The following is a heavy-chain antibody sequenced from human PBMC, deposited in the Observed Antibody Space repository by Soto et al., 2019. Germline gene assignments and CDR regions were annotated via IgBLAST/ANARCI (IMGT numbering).Heavy chain of an antibody. D-gene: IGHD2-2*01. J-gene: IGHJ1*01. Sequence: SETLSLTCTVSGGSISSYYWSWIRQPPGKGLEWIGYIYYSGSTNYNPSLKSRVTISVDTSKNQFSLKLSSVTAADTAVYYCALQLPRYPDYFHHWGQGTLVTVSS. CDR2: IYYSGST. CDR1: GGSISSYY. V-gene: IGHV4-59*01. CDR3: ALQLPRYPDYFHH.